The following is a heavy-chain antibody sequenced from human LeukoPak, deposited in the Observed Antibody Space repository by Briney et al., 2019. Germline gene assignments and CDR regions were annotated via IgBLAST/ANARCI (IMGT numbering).Heavy chain of an antibody. CDR1: GFTFSSYS. J-gene: IGHJ4*02. CDR3: ARVSRIAAASPFAY. V-gene: IGHV3-7*01. Sequence: GGSLRLSCAASGFTFSSYSMSWVRQAPGKGLKWVANIKQDGSEKYYVDSVKGRFTISRDNAKNSLYLQMNSLRAEDTAVYYCARVSRIAAASPFAYWGQGTLVTVSS. CDR2: IKQDGSEK. D-gene: IGHD6-13*01.